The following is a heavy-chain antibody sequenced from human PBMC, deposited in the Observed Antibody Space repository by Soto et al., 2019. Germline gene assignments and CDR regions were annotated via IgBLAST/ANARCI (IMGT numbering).Heavy chain of an antibody. CDR3: ALGYCNNGICYRKGMDV. J-gene: IGHJ6*02. V-gene: IGHV3-74*01. CDR1: GFTFGRYW. D-gene: IGHD2-8*01. Sequence: GGSLRLSCEAFGFTFGRYWMHWVRQAPGKGLVWVARINNDGSSTNYADSVKGRFTISRDNAQNILYLQMNSLRAEDTAEYYCALGYCNNGICYRKGMDVWGQGTTVTISS. CDR2: INNDGSST.